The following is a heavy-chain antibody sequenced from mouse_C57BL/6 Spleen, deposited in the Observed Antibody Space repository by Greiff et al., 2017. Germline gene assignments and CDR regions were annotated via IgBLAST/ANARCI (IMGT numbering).Heavy chain of an antibody. J-gene: IGHJ4*01. D-gene: IGHD1-1*01. CDR1: GYAFSSSW. V-gene: IGHV1-82*01. CDR2: IYPGDGDT. CDR3: ARLLGRYYYGSSYDYAMDY. Sequence: QVQLQQSGPELVKPGASVKISCKASGYAFSSSWMNWVKQRPGKGLEWIGRIYPGDGDTNYNGKFKGKATLTADNSSSTAYMQLSSLTSEDSAVYFCARLLGRYYYGSSYDYAMDYWGQGTSVTVSS.